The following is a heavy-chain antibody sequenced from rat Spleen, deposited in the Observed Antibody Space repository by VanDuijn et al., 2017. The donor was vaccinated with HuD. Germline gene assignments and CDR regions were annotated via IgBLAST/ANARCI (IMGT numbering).Heavy chain of an antibody. J-gene: IGHJ3*01. CDR2: ISYDGTNT. D-gene: IGHD1-10*01. CDR1: GFTFSDSY. CDR3: TTENYWFAY. V-gene: IGHV5-20*01. Sequence: EVQLVESDGGLVQPGRSLKLSCAASGFTFSDSYMAWVRQAPTKGLEWVATISYDGTNTYYRDSVKGRFTISRENAKSTLYLQIDSLRSEDTATYYCTTENYWFAYWGQGTLVTVSS.